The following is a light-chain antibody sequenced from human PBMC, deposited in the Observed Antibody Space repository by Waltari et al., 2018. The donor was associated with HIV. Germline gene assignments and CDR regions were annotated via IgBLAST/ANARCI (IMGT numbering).Light chain of an antibody. CDR1: QSLLHSNGYTY. V-gene: IGKV2-28*01. J-gene: IGKJ3*01. Sequence: DIVMTQSPLSLPVTPGEPAATSCRSSQSLLHSNGYTYLDWYLQKPGQSPPLLIYLGSNRASGVPYRFSGSGSGTDVTLKISRVEAEDVGVYYCMQALQTPLTFGPGTKVDIK. CDR2: LGS. CDR3: MQALQTPLT.